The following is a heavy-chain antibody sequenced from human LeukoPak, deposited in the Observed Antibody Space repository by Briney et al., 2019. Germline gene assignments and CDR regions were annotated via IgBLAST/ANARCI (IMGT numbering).Heavy chain of an antibody. V-gene: IGHV3-23*01. CDR1: GFTFSSYA. D-gene: IGHD6-25*01. CDR2: ISIDGGRT. J-gene: IGHJ6*03. Sequence: GGSLRLSCAASGFTFSSYAMSWVRQAPGKGPEWVSTISIDGGRTYYADSVKGRFTVSRDTSKNTLYLQMNSLRAEDTAVYYCARKGIGSSRYQNMDVWGKGTRSPSP. CDR3: ARKGIGSSRYQNMDV.